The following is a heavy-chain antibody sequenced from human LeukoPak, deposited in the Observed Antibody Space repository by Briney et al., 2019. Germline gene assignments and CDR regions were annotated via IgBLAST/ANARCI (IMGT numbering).Heavy chain of an antibody. V-gene: IGHV5-51*01. CDR3: ARPRSGYQNDAFDI. J-gene: IGHJ3*02. CDR2: IYAGDSDT. D-gene: IGHD3-10*01. CDR1: GYRFTSYW. Sequence: GESLKISCKGSGYRFTSYWIGWVRQMPGKGLEWMGIIYAGDSDTRYGPSFQGQVTISADKSISTAYLQWSSLKASDTAMYYCARPRSGYQNDAFDIWGQGTMVTVSS.